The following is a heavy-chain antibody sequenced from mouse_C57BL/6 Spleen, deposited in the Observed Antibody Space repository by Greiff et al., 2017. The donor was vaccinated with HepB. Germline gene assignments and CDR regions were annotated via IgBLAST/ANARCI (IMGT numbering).Heavy chain of an antibody. CDR2: IYPRSGNT. Sequence: QVQLKQSGAELARPGASVKLSCKASGYTFTSYGISWVKQRTGQGLEWIGEIYPRSGNTYYNEKFKGKATLTADKSSSTAYMELRSLTSEDSAVYFCASASITTVVPYFDYWGQGTTLTVSS. J-gene: IGHJ2*01. CDR1: GYTFTSYG. CDR3: ASASITTVVPYFDY. D-gene: IGHD1-1*01. V-gene: IGHV1-81*01.